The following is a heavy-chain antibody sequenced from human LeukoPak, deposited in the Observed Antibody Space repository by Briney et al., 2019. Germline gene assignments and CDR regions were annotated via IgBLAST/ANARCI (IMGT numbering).Heavy chain of an antibody. CDR2: IYTSGST. CDR1: GGSISSSSYY. D-gene: IGHD5-18*01. J-gene: IGHJ6*03. Sequence: PSETLSLTCTVSGGSISSSSYYWGWIRQPPGKGLEWIGRIYTSGSTNYNPSLKSRVTMSVDTSKNQFSLKLSSVTAADTAVYYCARDITYSGYSYGYADYYYYYMDVWGKGTTVTVSS. CDR3: ARDITYSGYSYGYADYYYYYMDV. V-gene: IGHV4-39*07.